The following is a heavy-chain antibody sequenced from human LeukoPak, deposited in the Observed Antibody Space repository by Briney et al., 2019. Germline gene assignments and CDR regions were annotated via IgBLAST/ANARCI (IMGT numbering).Heavy chain of an antibody. Sequence: SETLSLTCSVSGGSVSNYYWSWIRQPPGKGLEWIGYVYYTGSTNYNPSLKSRVTMFEDKSKNQFSLRLYSVTVADTAVYYCARHAHHGDHGYWGQGNLVTVSS. J-gene: IGHJ4*02. D-gene: IGHD2-21*02. CDR2: VYYTGST. CDR3: ARHAHHGDHGY. CDR1: GGSVSNYY. V-gene: IGHV4-59*08.